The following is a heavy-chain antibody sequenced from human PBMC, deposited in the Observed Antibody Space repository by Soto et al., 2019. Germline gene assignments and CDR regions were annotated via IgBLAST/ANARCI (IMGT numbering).Heavy chain of an antibody. CDR2: ISYDGSNK. D-gene: IGHD2-2*01. V-gene: IGHV3-30-3*01. CDR1: GFTFSSYA. CDR3: ARGGCSSTSCYVWYYYYGMDV. Sequence: GGSLSLSCAASGFTFSSYAMHWVRQAPGKGLEWVAVISYDGSNKYYADSVKGRFTISRDNSKNTLYLQMNSLSAEDTAVYYCARGGCSSTSCYVWYYYYGMDVWGQGTTVTVSS. J-gene: IGHJ6*02.